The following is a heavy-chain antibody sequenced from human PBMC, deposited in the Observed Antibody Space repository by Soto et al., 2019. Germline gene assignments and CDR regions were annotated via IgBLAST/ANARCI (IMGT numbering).Heavy chain of an antibody. J-gene: IGHJ4*02. CDR2: INHSGST. V-gene: IGHV4-34*01. Sequence: QVQLQQWGAGLLKPSETLSLTCAVYGGSFSGYYWSWIRQPPGKGLEWIGEINHSGSTNYNPSLKSRVTISVDTSKNQFSLKLSSVTAADTAVYYCARGGRDIAVAGRVYVDYWGQGTLVTVSS. CDR3: ARGGRDIAVAGRVYVDY. CDR1: GGSFSGYY. D-gene: IGHD6-19*01.